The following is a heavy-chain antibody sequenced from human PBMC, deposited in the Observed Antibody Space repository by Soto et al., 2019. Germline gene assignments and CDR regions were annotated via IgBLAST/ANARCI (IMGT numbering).Heavy chain of an antibody. CDR3: ARAVGAAAGRFDY. CDR1: GFTFSSYG. V-gene: IGHV3-33*01. Sequence: GGSLRLSCAASGFTFSSYGMHWVRQAPGKGLEWVAVIWYDGSNKYYADSVKGRFTISRDNSKNTLYLRMNSLRSEDTAVYYCARAVGAAAGRFDYWGQGTLVTVSS. J-gene: IGHJ4*02. CDR2: IWYDGSNK. D-gene: IGHD6-13*01.